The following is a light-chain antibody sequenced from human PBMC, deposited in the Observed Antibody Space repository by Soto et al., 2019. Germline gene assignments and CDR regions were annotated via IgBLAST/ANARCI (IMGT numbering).Light chain of an antibody. J-gene: IGKJ1*01. V-gene: IGKV1-27*01. CDR1: QGISNY. CDR2: AAS. Sequence: IQMTPSPNSLSASVGDRVTITCQASQGISNYLVWYQQKPGKVPKLLIYAASTLQSGVPSRFSGSGSGTDFTLTISSLQPEDVATYYCQNYNGAPWTVGQGTKVDIK. CDR3: QNYNGAPWT.